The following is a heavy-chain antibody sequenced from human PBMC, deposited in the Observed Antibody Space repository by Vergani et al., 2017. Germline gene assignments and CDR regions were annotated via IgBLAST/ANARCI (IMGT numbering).Heavy chain of an antibody. CDR3: AQESSGWSSLDP. CDR2: FDPEDGET. J-gene: IGHJ5*02. Sequence: QVQLVQSGAEVKKPGASVKVSCKVSGYTLTDLSMNWVRQAPGKGLEWMGGFDPEDGETIYAKQFQGRVTITADKSTSTAYMELSSLRSEDTAVYYCAQESSGWSSLDPWGQGTLVTVSS. V-gene: IGHV1-24*01. CDR1: GYTLTDLS. D-gene: IGHD6-19*01.